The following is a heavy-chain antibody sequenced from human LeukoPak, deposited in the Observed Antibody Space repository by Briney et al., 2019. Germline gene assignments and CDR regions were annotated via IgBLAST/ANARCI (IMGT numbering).Heavy chain of an antibody. CDR3: ARESYCSSTSCYGGDY. CDR1: GFTFSDYY. V-gene: IGHV3-11*01. CDR2: ISSSGSTI. J-gene: IGHJ4*02. Sequence: PGGSLRLSCAASGFTFSDYYMSWIRQAPGKGLEWVSYISSSGSTIYYADSVKGRFTISRDNAKNSLYLQMNSLRAEDMAVYYCARESYCSSTSCYGGDYWGQGTLVTVSS. D-gene: IGHD2-2*01.